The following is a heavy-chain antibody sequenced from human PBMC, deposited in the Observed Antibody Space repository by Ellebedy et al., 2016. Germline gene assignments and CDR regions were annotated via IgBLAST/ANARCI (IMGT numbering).Heavy chain of an antibody. J-gene: IGHJ6*03. CDR1: GGSISSYY. CDR2: IYYSGST. D-gene: IGHD5-18*01. CDR3: ARTAAMTYYYYMDV. V-gene: IGHV4-59*08. Sequence: GSLRLXXTVSGGSISSYYWSWIRQPPGKGLEWIGYIYYSGSTNYNPSLKSRVTISVDTSKNQFSLKLSSVTAADTAVYYCARTAAMTYYYYMDVWGKGTTVTVS.